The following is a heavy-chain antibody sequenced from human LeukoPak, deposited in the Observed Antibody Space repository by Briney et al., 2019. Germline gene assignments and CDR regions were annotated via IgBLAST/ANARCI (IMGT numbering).Heavy chain of an antibody. J-gene: IGHJ4*02. CDR2: IYYSGST. Sequence: SETLSLTCTVSGGSISNYYWSWIRQPPGKGLEWIGYIYYSGSTNYNPSLKSRVSISVDTSKNQFSLKLSSVTAADTAVYYCARGQIVYCTNGVCYPRGYFDYWGQGTLVTVSS. D-gene: IGHD2-8*01. V-gene: IGHV4-59*01. CDR1: GGSISNYY. CDR3: ARGQIVYCTNGVCYPRGYFDY.